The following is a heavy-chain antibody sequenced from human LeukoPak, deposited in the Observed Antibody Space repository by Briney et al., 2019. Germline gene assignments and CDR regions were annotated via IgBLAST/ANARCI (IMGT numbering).Heavy chain of an antibody. CDR1: GFTFDDYA. CDR2: ISWNSGSI. J-gene: IGHJ4*02. CDR3: ASLYYDSSGYPPFDY. V-gene: IGHV3-9*01. Sequence: PGGSLRLSCAASGFTFDDYAMHWVRHAPGKGLEWVPGISWNSGSIGYADSVKGRFTISRNNAKNSLYLQMNSLRAEDTALYYCASLYYDSSGYPPFDYWGQGTLVTVSS. D-gene: IGHD3-22*01.